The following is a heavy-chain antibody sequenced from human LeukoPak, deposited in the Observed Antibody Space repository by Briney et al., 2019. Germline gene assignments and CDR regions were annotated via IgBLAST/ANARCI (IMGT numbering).Heavy chain of an antibody. CDR3: ARDLGAYYDFWSGYYNPYYYYYMDV. Sequence: ASVKLSCNASGSTFTSYGISWVRHAPGQGLERMGWFSAYNGNTNYAYKHHGRVSMTTDTSTSTDYMELRSLRLVDTAVYYCARDLGAYYDFWSGYYNPYYYYYMDVWGKGTTVTVSS. D-gene: IGHD3-3*01. V-gene: IGHV1-18*01. CDR1: GSTFTSYG. J-gene: IGHJ6*03. CDR2: FSAYNGNT.